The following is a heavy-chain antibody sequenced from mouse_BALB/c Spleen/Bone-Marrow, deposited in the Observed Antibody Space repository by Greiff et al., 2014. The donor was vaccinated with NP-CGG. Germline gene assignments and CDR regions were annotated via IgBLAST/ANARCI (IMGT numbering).Heavy chain of an antibody. J-gene: IGHJ3*01. CDR1: GFNIKDTY. CDR3: AIYYYGSSGFAY. D-gene: IGHD1-1*01. Sequence: EVQRVESGAELVKPGASVKLSCTASGFNIKDTYMHWVKQRPEQGLERIGRIDPANGNTKYDPKFQGKATITADTSSNTAYLQLSSLTSEDTAVYYCAIYYYGSSGFAYWGQGTLVTVSA. V-gene: IGHV14-3*02. CDR2: IDPANGNT.